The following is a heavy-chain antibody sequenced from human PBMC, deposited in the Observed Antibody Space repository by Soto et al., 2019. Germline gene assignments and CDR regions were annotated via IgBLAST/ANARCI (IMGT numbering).Heavy chain of an antibody. Sequence: PGGSLRLSCAASGFTFSNYAMSWVRQAPGKGLEWVSGISVSGGSTYYADSVKGRFTISRDNSKNTLYVQMNSLRVDDTAVYYCAKDAGSVCSGGGCYFQALDSWGQGTLVTVSS. CDR1: GFTFSNYA. CDR3: AKDAGSVCSGGGCYFQALDS. V-gene: IGHV3-23*01. CDR2: ISVSGGST. J-gene: IGHJ4*02. D-gene: IGHD2-15*01.